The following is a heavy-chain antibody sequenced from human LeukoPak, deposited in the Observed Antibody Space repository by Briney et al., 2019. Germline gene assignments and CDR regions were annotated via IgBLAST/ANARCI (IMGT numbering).Heavy chain of an antibody. CDR3: ATYISVWYYFDY. J-gene: IGHJ4*02. V-gene: IGHV3-33*01. CDR2: IWNDGINK. Sequence: PGGSLRLSCTASGFTFSSYGMHWVRQAPGKGLEWVAVIWNDGINKFYAHSVKGRFTISRDSSKDTVYLQMNNLGAEDTAVYYCATYISVWYYFDYWGQGTLVTVSS. CDR1: GFTFSSYG. D-gene: IGHD6-19*01.